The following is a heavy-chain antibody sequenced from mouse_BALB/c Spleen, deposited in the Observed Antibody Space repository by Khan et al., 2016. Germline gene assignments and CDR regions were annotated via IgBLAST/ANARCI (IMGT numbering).Heavy chain of an antibody. CDR3: ARRHIQYGNFAY. V-gene: IGHV2-2*02. CDR1: GFSLTSYG. J-gene: IGHJ3*01. D-gene: IGHD2-1*01. CDR2: IWSGGST. Sequence: VELVESGPGLVQPSQSLSITCTVSGFSLTSYGVHWVRQSPGKGLEWLGVIWSGGSTDYNAAFISRLSISKDNSKSQVFFKMNSLQANDTAIYYCARRHIQYGNFAYWGQGTLVTVSA.